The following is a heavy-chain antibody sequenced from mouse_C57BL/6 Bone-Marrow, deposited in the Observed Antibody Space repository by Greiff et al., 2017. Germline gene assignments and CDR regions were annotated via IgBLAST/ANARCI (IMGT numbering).Heavy chain of an antibody. V-gene: IGHV1-63*01. D-gene: IGHD2-5*01. CDR2: IYPGGGYT. CDR3: ARSDYSNYYYAMDY. J-gene: IGHJ4*01. CDR1: GYTFTNYW. Sequence: VKLVESGAELVRPGTSVKMSCKASGYTFTNYWIGWAKQRPGHGLEWIGDIYPGGGYTNYNEKFKGKATLTADKSSSTAYMQFSSLTSEDSAIYYCARSDYSNYYYAMDYGGQGTSVTVSS.